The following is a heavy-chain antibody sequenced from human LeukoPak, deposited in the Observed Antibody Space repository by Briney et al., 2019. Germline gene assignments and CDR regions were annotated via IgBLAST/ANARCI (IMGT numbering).Heavy chain of an antibody. CDR1: GFTFSVYS. Sequence: GGSLRPSCAASGFTFSVYSMTWVRQAPGKGLEWVSSMTSSSYIYYADSVKGRFTISRDNAKNSLYLQMNSLRDEDTAVYYCASHYYDSSDYYPGYWGQGTLVTVSS. J-gene: IGHJ4*02. V-gene: IGHV3-69-1*01. CDR2: MTSSSYI. CDR3: ASHYYDSSDYYPGY. D-gene: IGHD3-22*01.